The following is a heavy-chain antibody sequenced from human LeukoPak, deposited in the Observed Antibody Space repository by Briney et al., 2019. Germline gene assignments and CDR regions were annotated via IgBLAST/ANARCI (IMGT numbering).Heavy chain of an antibody. J-gene: IGHJ4*02. CDR3: AKDTPHDYGGYVDY. D-gene: IGHD4-23*01. V-gene: IGHV3-23*01. CDR1: GFTFSSYG. CDR2: ISGSGGSA. Sequence: GGSLRLSCAASGFTFSSYGMSWVRQAPGKGLEWVSAISGSGGSAYYADSVKGRFTISRDNSKNTLYLQMNSLRAEDTAVYYCAKDTPHDYGGYVDYWGQGTLVTVSS.